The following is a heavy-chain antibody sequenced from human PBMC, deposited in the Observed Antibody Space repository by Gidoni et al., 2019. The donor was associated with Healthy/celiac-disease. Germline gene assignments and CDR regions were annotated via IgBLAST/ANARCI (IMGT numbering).Heavy chain of an antibody. J-gene: IGHJ4*02. CDR3: ARGVGRVYYFDY. CDR2: INHSGST. Sequence: QVQPQQWGAGLLKPSETLSLTCVAYGGSFSGYSWSWIRQPPGKGLEWIGEINHSGSTNYNPSLKSRVTIAVDTAKNQFSLKLSSVTAADTAVYYCARGVGRVYYFDYWGQGTLVTVSS. D-gene: IGHD1-26*01. CDR1: GGSFSGYS. V-gene: IGHV4-34*01.